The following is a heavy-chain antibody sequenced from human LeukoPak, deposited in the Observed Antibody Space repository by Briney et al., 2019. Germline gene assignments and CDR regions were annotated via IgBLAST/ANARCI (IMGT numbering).Heavy chain of an antibody. Sequence: PSQTLSLTCTVSGGSISSSSYYWGWIRQPPGKGQEWLGSIYYSGSTYYNPSLKSRVTISVDTSKNQFSLKLSSVTAADTAVYYCARRKITLYYYYGMDVWGQGTTVTVSS. CDR3: ARRKITLYYYYGMDV. CDR1: GGSISSSSYY. V-gene: IGHV4-39*01. D-gene: IGHD1-14*01. CDR2: IYYSGST. J-gene: IGHJ6*02.